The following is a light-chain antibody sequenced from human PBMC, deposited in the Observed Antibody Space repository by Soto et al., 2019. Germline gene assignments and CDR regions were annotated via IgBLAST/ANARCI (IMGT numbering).Light chain of an antibody. CDR2: EGT. J-gene: IGLJ1*01. Sequence: SVLTQPASGSGSHGQSITISCTGTSSDVGSYNLVSWYQQHPGKAPKLMIYEGTKRPSGVSDRFSGSRSGNTASLTISGLQAEDEADYYCCSYASSSTYVFGTGTKVTVL. V-gene: IGLV2-23*01. CDR3: CSYASSSTYV. CDR1: SSDVGSYNL.